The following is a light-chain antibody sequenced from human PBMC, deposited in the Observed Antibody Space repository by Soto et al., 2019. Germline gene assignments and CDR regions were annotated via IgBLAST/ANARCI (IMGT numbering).Light chain of an antibody. CDR3: QQYGSSPLT. V-gene: IGKV3-20*01. CDR2: GTS. J-gene: IGKJ4*01. Sequence: EIVLTQSPAALSLSPGERATLSCRASQSVTSTYLSCYQQTPGKPHRLIIYGTSSKDTGIPDRFSGSGSGKDFPLTISRLQLEDFAVYYCQQYGSSPLTFGGGTKVEIK. CDR1: QSVTSTY.